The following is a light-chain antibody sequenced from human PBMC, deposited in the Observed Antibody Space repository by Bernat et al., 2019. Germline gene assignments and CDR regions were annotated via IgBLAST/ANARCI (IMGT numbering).Light chain of an antibody. V-gene: IGKV1-39*01. CDR1: QSISSY. CDR3: QQTYSILFT. J-gene: IGKJ3*01. CDR2: AAS. Sequence: DIQMTQSPSSLSASVGDRVTITCRASQSISSYLNWYQQKPGKAPKLQIYAASTLQSGFPSSFRGSGSGTDFTLTIRSLQPGDFATYYFQQTYSILFTVGPGTKVD.